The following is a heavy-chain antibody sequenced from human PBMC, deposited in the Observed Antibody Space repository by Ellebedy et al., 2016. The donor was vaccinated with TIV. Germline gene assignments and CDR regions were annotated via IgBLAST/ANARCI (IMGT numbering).Heavy chain of an antibody. J-gene: IGHJ4*02. Sequence: PGGSLRLSCSASGFTFTRYTMTWVRQAPGKGLEWGANIKEDGNEKNYVDSVEGRFTISRDNAKNSVYLQMNSLRVTDTAVYYCAREYWGPDYWGQGTPVTVSS. CDR2: IKEDGNEK. D-gene: IGHD7-27*01. V-gene: IGHV3-7*01. CDR3: AREYWGPDY. CDR1: GFTFTRYT.